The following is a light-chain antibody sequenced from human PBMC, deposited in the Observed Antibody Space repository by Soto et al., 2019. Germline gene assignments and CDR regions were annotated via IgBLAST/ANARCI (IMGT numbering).Light chain of an antibody. Sequence: QSALTQPASVSGSPGQSITISCTGTSSDVGGYNFVSWYQQHPGKPPKHIIYAVNNRPSGVSDRFSASKSGNTASLTISGPQAEDEDDYYCSSFTVSTTLVLFGGGTKLTVL. CDR1: SSDVGGYNF. J-gene: IGLJ3*02. CDR2: AVN. CDR3: SSFTVSTTLVL. V-gene: IGLV2-14*01.